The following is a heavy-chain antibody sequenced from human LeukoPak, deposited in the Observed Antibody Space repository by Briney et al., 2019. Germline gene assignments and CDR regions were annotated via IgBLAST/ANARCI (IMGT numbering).Heavy chain of an antibody. D-gene: IGHD3-22*01. Sequence: GASVKVSCKASGGTFISYAISWVRQAPGQGLEWMGGIIPIFGTANYAQKFQGRVTITADESTSTAYMELSSLRSEDTAVYYCARGHNYYDSSGYYDHFDYWGQGTLVTVSS. J-gene: IGHJ4*02. CDR3: ARGHNYYDSSGYYDHFDY. V-gene: IGHV1-69*13. CDR1: GGTFISYA. CDR2: IIPIFGTA.